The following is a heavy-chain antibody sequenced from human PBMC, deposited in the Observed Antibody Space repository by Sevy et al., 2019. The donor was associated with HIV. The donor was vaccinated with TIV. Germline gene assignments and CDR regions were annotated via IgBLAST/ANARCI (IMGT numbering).Heavy chain of an antibody. CDR2: INPKTGGT. D-gene: IGHD6-13*01. CDR3: ARGIAAGGTDWYFDL. J-gene: IGHJ2*01. CDR1: GYTFTDFY. V-gene: IGHV1-2*02. Sequence: ASVKVSCKASGYTFTDFYIHWVRQAPGQGLEWMGWINPKTGGTNNEQKFQDRVTMSRDTSIGTHFIEMTRLRSDDTAVYYCARGIAAGGTDWYFDLWGRGTLVTVSS.